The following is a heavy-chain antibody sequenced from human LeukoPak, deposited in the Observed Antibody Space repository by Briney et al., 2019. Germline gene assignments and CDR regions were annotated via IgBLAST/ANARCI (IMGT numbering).Heavy chain of an antibody. CDR3: ARDFIAVAGTSRYFDY. D-gene: IGHD6-19*01. J-gene: IGHJ4*02. CDR2: IYSGGST. Sequence: PGGSLRLSCAASGFTFSSYSMNWVRQAPGKGLEWVSVIYSGGSTYYADSVKGRFTISRDNSKNTLYLQMNSLRAEDTAVYYCARDFIAVAGTSRYFDYWGQGTLVTVSS. V-gene: IGHV3-66*01. CDR1: GFTFSSYS.